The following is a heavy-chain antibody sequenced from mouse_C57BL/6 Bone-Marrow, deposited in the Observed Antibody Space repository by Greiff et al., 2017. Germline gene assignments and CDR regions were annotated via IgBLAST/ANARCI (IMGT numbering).Heavy chain of an antibody. CDR1: GYAFSSSW. V-gene: IGHV1-82*01. D-gene: IGHD2-4*01. Sequence: QVQLQQSGPELVKPGASVKISCKASGYAFSSSWMNWVKQRPGQGLEWIGRIYPGDGDTNYNGKFKGKATLTADKSSSTAYMQLSSLTSEDSAVYFCARPYDYDRAWFAYWGQGTLVTVSA. J-gene: IGHJ3*01. CDR2: IYPGDGDT. CDR3: ARPYDYDRAWFAY.